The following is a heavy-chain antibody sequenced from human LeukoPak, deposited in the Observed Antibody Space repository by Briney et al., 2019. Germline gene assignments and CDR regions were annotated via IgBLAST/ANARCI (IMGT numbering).Heavy chain of an antibody. CDR2: ISAYNGNT. Sequence: ASVKVSCKASGYTFTSYGISWVRQAPGQGLEWMGWISAYNGNTNYAQKLQGRVTMTTDTSTSTAYMELRSLRSDDTAVYYCAREPGYYDSSGYYYSPDYWGQGTLVTVSS. V-gene: IGHV1-18*01. D-gene: IGHD3-22*01. CDR1: GYTFTSYG. CDR3: AREPGYYDSSGYYYSPDY. J-gene: IGHJ4*02.